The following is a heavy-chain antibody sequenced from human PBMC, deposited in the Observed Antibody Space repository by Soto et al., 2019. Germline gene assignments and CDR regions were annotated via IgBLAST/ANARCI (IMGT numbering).Heavy chain of an antibody. V-gene: IGHV3-23*01. CDR1: GFTFSSYA. CDR3: AKDEGSGWYYFDY. Sequence: EVHLLESGGGLVQPGGSLRLSCAASGFTFSSYAMNWVRQAPGKGLEWVSSISGTSGRTYYADSVEGRFTISRDNSKNTLYLQIDSLRAEDTAVYYSAKDEGSGWYYFDYWGQGTLVSVSS. CDR2: ISGTSGRT. D-gene: IGHD6-19*01. J-gene: IGHJ4*02.